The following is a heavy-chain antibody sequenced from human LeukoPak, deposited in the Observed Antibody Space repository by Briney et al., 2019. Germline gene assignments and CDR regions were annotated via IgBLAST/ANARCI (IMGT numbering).Heavy chain of an antibody. CDR2: IYHSGST. V-gene: IGHV4-39*07. Sequence: PLETLSLTCTVSGGSISSSSYYWGWIRQPPGKGLEWIGSIYHSGSTYYNPSLKSRVTISVDTSKNQFSLKLSSVTAADTAVYYCARGKQLWRIDNWFDPWGQGTLVTVSS. CDR3: ARGKQLWRIDNWFDP. J-gene: IGHJ5*02. D-gene: IGHD5-18*01. CDR1: GGSISSSSYY.